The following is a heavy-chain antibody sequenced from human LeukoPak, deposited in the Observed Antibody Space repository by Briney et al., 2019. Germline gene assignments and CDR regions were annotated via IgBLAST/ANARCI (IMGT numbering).Heavy chain of an antibody. Sequence: GGSLRLSCAASGFTFSSYSMNWVRQAPGKGLEWVSIISSDSGSIAYADSARGRFTISRDNAKNSLYLQMNSLRAEDTAVYYCARGKGSTKWGQGTLVTVSS. CDR1: GFTFSSYS. D-gene: IGHD2-2*01. V-gene: IGHV3-21*01. CDR2: ISSDSGSI. J-gene: IGHJ4*02. CDR3: ARGKGSTK.